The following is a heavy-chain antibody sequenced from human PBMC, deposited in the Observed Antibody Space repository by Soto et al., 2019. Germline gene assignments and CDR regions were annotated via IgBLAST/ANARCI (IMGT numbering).Heavy chain of an antibody. J-gene: IGHJ3*02. Sequence: PGRSLRLSCAASGFTFSNYWMHWVRQAPGKGLVWVSRINSDGSSTSYADSVKGRFTISRDNAKNTLYLQMNSLRAEDTAVYYCARDLSGVEAGGIPFDIWGQGTMVTVSS. D-gene: IGHD6-13*01. CDR1: GFTFSNYW. CDR3: ARDLSGVEAGGIPFDI. CDR2: INSDGSST. V-gene: IGHV3-74*01.